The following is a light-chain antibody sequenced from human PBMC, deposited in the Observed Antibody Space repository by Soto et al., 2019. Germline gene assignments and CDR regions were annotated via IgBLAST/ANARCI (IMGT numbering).Light chain of an antibody. V-gene: IGKV1-33*01. J-gene: IGKJ2*01. Sequence: DIQMTQSPSSLAASAGEGVTITCRANEDISNYLNWYQQKPGRARKLLIYDASTLETVVASRFSGSGSGTHITFTISSLQPEDVGTYYYQRYENLRLHTFGPGTKL. CDR2: DAS. CDR3: QRYENLRLHT. CDR1: EDISNY.